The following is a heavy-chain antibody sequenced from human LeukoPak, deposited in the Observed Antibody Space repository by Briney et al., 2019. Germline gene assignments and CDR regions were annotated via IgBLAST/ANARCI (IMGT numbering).Heavy chain of an antibody. CDR1: GFTVSSDY. V-gene: IGHV3-53*01. CDR3: ARNPGGYAYFDS. D-gene: IGHD3-16*01. J-gene: IGHJ4*02. Sequence: GGSLRLSFAASGFTVSSDYMNWVRQAPGKGLEWVSVIYSGGSTYYADSVKGRFTISRDNSKNTVYLQMNSLRAEDTAVYYCARNPGGYAYFDSWGQGTLVTVSS. CDR2: IYSGGST.